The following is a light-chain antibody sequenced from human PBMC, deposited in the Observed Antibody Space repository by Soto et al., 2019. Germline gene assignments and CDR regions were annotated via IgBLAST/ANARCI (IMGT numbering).Light chain of an antibody. Sequence: EIVLTQSPAILSMSPGERATLSCRASQSVSSYLAWYQQKPGQAPRLLIYDASNRATGVPARFSGSGSGTDVTLTISSLEPGDFAVYYCQQRRYWPVTFGQGTKVEIK. J-gene: IGKJ1*01. CDR2: DAS. CDR1: QSVSSY. V-gene: IGKV3-11*01. CDR3: QQRRYWPVT.